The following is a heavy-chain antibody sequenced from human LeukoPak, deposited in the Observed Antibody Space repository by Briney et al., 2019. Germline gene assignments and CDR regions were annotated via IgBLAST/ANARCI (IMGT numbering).Heavy chain of an antibody. CDR2: ISSDSNYI. V-gene: IGHV3-21*01. D-gene: IGHD3-16*01. CDR3: ARVAFGLYVMDV. CDR1: RFTFGTYS. Sequence: GGSLRLSCAASRFTFGTYSMNWVRQAPGKGLEWVSSISSDSNYIYYADSLKGRFTISRDNAKNSLYLQMISLRAEDTAVYYCARVAFGLYVMDVWGQGTTVTVSS. J-gene: IGHJ6*02.